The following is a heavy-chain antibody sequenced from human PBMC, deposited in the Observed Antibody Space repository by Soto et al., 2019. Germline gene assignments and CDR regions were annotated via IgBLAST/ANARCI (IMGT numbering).Heavy chain of an antibody. CDR1: GGSISSYY. CDR3: ARDAPTTAGWFDP. J-gene: IGHJ5*02. CDR2: IYYSGST. D-gene: IGHD4-17*01. Sequence: LSLTCTVSGGSISSYYWSWIRQPPGKGLEWIGYIYYSGSTNYNPSLKSRVTISVDTSKNQFSLKLSSVTAADTAVYYCARDAPTTAGWFDPWGKGTLVTVSS. V-gene: IGHV4-59*12.